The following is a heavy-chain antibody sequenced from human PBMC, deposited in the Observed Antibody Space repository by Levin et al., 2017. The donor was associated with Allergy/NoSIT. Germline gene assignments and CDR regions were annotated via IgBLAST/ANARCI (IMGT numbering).Heavy chain of an antibody. Sequence: GGSLRLSCAASGFTFSSYAMSWVRQAPGKGLEWVSAISGSSNSKYYADSVKGRFTISRDNSKNTLYLQMNSLRAEDTAVYYCAKGRYDSSGYIYSPWGQGTLVTVSS. V-gene: IGHV3-23*01. CDR3: AKGRYDSSGYIYSP. D-gene: IGHD3-22*01. CDR1: GFTFSSYA. J-gene: IGHJ5*02. CDR2: ISGSSNSK.